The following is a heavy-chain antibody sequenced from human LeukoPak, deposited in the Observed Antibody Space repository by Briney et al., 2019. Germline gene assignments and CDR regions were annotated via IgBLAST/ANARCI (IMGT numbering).Heavy chain of an antibody. D-gene: IGHD6-19*01. V-gene: IGHV3-23*01. CDR1: GFTFSSYA. J-gene: IGHJ5*02. CDR3: VKGGYSSGWLRGNWFDP. Sequence: GGSLRLSCAASGFTFSSYAMSWVRQAPGKGLEWVSAISGSGGSTYYADSVKGRFTISRDNSKNTLYLQMNSLRAEDTAVYYCVKGGYSSGWLRGNWFDPWGQGTLVTVSS. CDR2: ISGSGGST.